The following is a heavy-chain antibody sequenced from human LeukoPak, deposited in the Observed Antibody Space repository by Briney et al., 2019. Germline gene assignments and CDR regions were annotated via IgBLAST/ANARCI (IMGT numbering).Heavy chain of an antibody. CDR1: GGSFSGYY. CDR3: ARVIKPAAKNWFDP. V-gene: IGHV4-34*01. Sequence: SETLSLTCAVYGGSFSGYYWSWIRQPPGKGLEWIGEINHSGGTNYNPSLKSRVTISVDTSKNQFSLKLSSVTAADTAVYYCARVIKPAAKNWFDPWGQGTLVTVSS. J-gene: IGHJ5*02. CDR2: INHSGGT. D-gene: IGHD2-2*01.